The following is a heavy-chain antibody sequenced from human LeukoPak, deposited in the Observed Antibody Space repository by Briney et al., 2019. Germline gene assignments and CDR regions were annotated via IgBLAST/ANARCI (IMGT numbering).Heavy chain of an antibody. CDR3: ASALHTYYYDSSGYKYYYCYYMDV. D-gene: IGHD3-22*01. CDR2: IYYSGST. V-gene: IGHV4-61*01. Sequence: SETLSLTCTVSGGSVSSGSYYWSWIRQPPGKGLEWIGYIYYSGSTNYNPSLKSRVTISVDTSKNQFSLKLSSVTAADTAMYYCASALHTYYYDSSGYKYYYCYYMDVWGKGITVTVSS. J-gene: IGHJ6*03. CDR1: GGSVSSGSYY.